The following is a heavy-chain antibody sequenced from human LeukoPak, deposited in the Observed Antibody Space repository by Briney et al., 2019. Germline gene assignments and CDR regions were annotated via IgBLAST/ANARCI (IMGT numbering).Heavy chain of an antibody. CDR2: IHYSGST. Sequence: SETLSLTCAVSGGSISSSTYYWGWIRQPPGKGLKWIGNIHYSGSTYNPSLKSRVTMSVDTSKNQFSLKLSSVAAADTAVYYCARVVYGDYAGDIYNWFDPWGQGTQVTVSS. J-gene: IGHJ5*02. D-gene: IGHD4-17*01. V-gene: IGHV4-39*07. CDR1: GGSISSSTYY. CDR3: ARVVYGDYAGDIYNWFDP.